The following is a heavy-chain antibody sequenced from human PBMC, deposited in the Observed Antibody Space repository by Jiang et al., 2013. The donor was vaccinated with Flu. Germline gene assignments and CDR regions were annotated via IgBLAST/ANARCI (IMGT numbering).Heavy chain of an antibody. CDR1: GFSLGSRGVG. J-gene: IGHJ4*02. Sequence: KPTQTLTLTCNLSGFSLGSRGVGVGWIRQPPGKALELLAVIYWNGYRHSPSLRSRLTITKDTSKNHVVLTMTDMQPVDTATYFCAHSIETAMTNQFFFDSWGQGTLVTVSS. V-gene: IGHV2-5*01. CDR2: IYWNGY. CDR3: AHSIETAMTNQFFFDS. D-gene: IGHD4-17*01.